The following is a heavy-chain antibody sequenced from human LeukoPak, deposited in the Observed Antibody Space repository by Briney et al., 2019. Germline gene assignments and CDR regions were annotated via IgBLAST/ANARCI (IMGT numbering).Heavy chain of an antibody. Sequence: SETLSLTRAVSGGSISSGGYSWSWIRQPPGKGLEWIGYIYHSGSTYYNPSLKSRVTISVDRSKNQFSLKLSSVTAADTAVYYCASSTLVPAAFDYWGQGTLVTVSS. CDR1: GGSISSGGYS. CDR2: IYHSGST. D-gene: IGHD2-2*01. J-gene: IGHJ4*02. CDR3: ASSTLVPAAFDY. V-gene: IGHV4-30-2*01.